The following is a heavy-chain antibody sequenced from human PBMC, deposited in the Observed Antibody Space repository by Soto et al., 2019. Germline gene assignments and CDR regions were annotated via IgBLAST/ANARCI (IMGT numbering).Heavy chain of an antibody. V-gene: IGHV4-39*01. CDR3: ARQAYYYDSSGYYSNWFDP. J-gene: IGHJ5*02. Sequence: QLQLQESGPGLVKPSETLSLTCTVSGGSISSSSYYWGWIRQPPGKGLEWIGSIYYSGSTYYNPSLKGRVTISVETSKNQFSLKLSSVTAADTAVYYCARQAYYYDSSGYYSNWFDPWGQGTLVTVSS. CDR1: GGSISSSSYY. CDR2: IYYSGST. D-gene: IGHD3-22*01.